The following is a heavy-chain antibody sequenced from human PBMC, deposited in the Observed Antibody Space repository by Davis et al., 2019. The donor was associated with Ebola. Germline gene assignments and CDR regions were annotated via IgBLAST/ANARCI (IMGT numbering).Heavy chain of an antibody. J-gene: IGHJ3*02. CDR3: ARGSPYDSSGYYLPFDI. Sequence: MPPETLSLTCTVSGGSISSGGYYWSWIRQHPGKGLEWIGYIYYSGSTYYNPSLKSRVTISVDTSKNQFSLKLSSVTAADTAVYYCARGSPYDSSGYYLPFDIWGQGTMVTVSS. D-gene: IGHD3-22*01. V-gene: IGHV4-31*03. CDR2: IYYSGST. CDR1: GGSISSGGYY.